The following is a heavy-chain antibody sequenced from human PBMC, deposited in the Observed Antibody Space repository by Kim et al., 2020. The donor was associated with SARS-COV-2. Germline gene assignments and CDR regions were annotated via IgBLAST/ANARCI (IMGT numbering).Heavy chain of an antibody. D-gene: IGHD3-22*01. CDR2: ISGSGGST. V-gene: IGHV3-23*01. CDR1: GFTFSSYA. Sequence: GGSLRLSCAASGFTFSSYAMSWVRQAPGKGLEWVSAISGSGGSTYYADSVKGRFTISRDNSKNTLYLQMNSLRAEDTAVYYCANELPLITMIVGGGGMDVWGQGTTVTVSS. CDR3: ANELPLITMIVGGGGMDV. J-gene: IGHJ6*02.